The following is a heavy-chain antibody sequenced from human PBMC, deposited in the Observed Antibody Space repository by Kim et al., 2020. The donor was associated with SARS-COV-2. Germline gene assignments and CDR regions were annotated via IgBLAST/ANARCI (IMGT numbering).Heavy chain of an antibody. CDR1: GFTFSSYA. CDR2: ISYDGSNK. Sequence: GGSLRLSCAASGFTFSSYAMHWVRQAPGKGLEWVAVISYDGSNKYYADSVKGRFTISRDNSKNTLYLQMNSLRAEDTAVYYCARDYYDSSGYFYSRAYWG. D-gene: IGHD3-22*01. J-gene: IGHJ4*01. V-gene: IGHV3-30-3*01. CDR3: ARDYYDSSGYFYSRAY.